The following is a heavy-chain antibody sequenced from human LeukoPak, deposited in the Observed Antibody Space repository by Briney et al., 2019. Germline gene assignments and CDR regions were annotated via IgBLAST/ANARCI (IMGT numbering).Heavy chain of an antibody. Sequence: SETLSLTCTVSGGSISSYYWSWIRQPPGKGLEWIGYIYYSGSTNYNPSLKSRVTISVDTSKNQFSLKLSSVTAADTAVYYCARGAQLGYYYYMDVWGKGTTVTVSS. J-gene: IGHJ6*03. CDR1: GGSISSYY. V-gene: IGHV4-59*01. CDR3: ARGAQLGYYYYMDV. CDR2: IYYSGST. D-gene: IGHD5-18*01.